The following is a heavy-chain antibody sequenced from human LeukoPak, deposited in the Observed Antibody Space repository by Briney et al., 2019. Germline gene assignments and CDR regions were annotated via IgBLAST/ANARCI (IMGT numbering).Heavy chain of an antibody. Sequence: GGPLRLSRAASGFTFSNAWMNWVRQAPGKGLEWVGRIKTTREGGTTDCAAPMRGRFTISRDDSKNTLYLQMDSLKTEDTAVYYCTTRVVTTNDYWGQGTLVTVSS. D-gene: IGHD2-21*02. CDR2: IKTTREGGTT. CDR1: GFTFSNAW. CDR3: TTRVVTTNDY. J-gene: IGHJ4*02. V-gene: IGHV3-15*01.